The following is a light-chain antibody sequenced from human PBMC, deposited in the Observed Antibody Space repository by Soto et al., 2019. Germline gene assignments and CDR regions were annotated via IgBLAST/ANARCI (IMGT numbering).Light chain of an antibody. CDR2: DNS. Sequence: QSVLTQPPSVSGAPGQRVTISCTGTSSNIGPGYDVHWYQHLPGTAPKLLIYDNSNRPSGVPDRFSGSRSGTSASLAITGLQAEDEADYYCQSYNSRLSAXXXXGXTKLXVL. CDR3: QSYNSRLSAXX. CDR1: SSNIGPGYD. V-gene: IGLV1-40*01. J-gene: IGLJ2*01.